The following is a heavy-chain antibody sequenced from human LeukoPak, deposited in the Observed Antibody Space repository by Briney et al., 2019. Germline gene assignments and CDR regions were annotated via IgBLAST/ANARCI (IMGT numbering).Heavy chain of an antibody. D-gene: IGHD1-26*01. Sequence: SETLSLTCTVSGGSISSNAYCWAWIRQPPGKGLEWIGSIYSSVSTYYNPSLKSRVTISVDTSKNQFSLRLSSVTAADTALYYCAYSGSYGHLGYWGQGIPVTVAS. J-gene: IGHJ4*02. CDR3: AYSGSYGHLGY. CDR2: IYSSVST. CDR1: GGSISSNAYC. V-gene: IGHV4-39*01.